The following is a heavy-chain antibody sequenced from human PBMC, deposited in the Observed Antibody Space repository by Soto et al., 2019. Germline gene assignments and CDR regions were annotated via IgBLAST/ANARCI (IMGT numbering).Heavy chain of an antibody. Sequence: XVSLLLSCAASGFTFSDYYMSWIRQAPGKGLEWVSYISSSSSYTNYADSVKGRFTISRDNAKNSLYLQMNSLRAEDTAVYYCARVVRWELPRHFDYWGQGTLVTVSS. CDR1: GFTFSDYY. V-gene: IGHV3-11*06. D-gene: IGHD1-26*01. CDR2: ISSSSSYT. CDR3: ARVVRWELPRHFDY. J-gene: IGHJ4*02.